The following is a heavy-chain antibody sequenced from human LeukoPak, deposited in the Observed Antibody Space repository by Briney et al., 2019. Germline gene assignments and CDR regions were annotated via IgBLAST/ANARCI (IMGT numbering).Heavy chain of an antibody. CDR1: GFPFGSYA. Sequence: PGGSLRLSCAASGFPFGSYAMTWVRQAPGKGLVWVSRINSDGSSTSYADSVKGRFTISRDNAKNTLYLQMNSLRAEDTAVYYCASTRGVNYYYYMDVWGKGTTVTISS. D-gene: IGHD2-2*01. J-gene: IGHJ6*03. CDR2: INSDGSST. V-gene: IGHV3-74*01. CDR3: ASTRGVNYYYYMDV.